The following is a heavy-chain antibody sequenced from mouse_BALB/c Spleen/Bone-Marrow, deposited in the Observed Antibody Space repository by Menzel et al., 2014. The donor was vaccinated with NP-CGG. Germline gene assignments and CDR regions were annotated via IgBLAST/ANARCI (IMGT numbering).Heavy chain of an antibody. CDR2: IRNKANGYTT. CDR1: GFTFTDYY. Sequence: EVMLVESGGGLVQPGGSLRLSCATSGFTFTDYYMSWVRQPPGKALEWLGFIRNKANGYTTEYSASVKGRFTISRDNSQSILYPQMNTLRAEDSATYYCARDDYRYDGWYFDVWGAGTTVTVSS. J-gene: IGHJ1*01. D-gene: IGHD2-14*01. CDR3: ARDDYRYDGWYFDV. V-gene: IGHV7-3*02.